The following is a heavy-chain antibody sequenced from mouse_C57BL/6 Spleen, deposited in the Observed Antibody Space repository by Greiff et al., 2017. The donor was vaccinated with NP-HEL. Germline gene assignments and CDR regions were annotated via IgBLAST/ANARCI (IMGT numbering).Heavy chain of an antibody. V-gene: IGHV1-64*01. J-gene: IGHJ2*01. D-gene: IGHD1-1*01. CDR3: ARKITTVAVDY. CDR1: GYTFTSYW. CDR2: IYPNSGST. Sequence: QVQLQQPGAELVKPGASVKLSCKASGYTFTSYWMHWVKQRPGQGLEWIGMIYPNSGSTNYNEKFKSKATLTVDKSSSTAYMQLSSLTSEDSAVYYCARKITTVAVDYWGQGTTLTVSS.